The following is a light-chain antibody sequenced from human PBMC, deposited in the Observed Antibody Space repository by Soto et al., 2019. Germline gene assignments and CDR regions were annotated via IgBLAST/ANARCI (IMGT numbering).Light chain of an antibody. CDR3: CSYADSYTYV. J-gene: IGLJ1*01. V-gene: IGLV2-11*01. CDR2: DVR. CDR1: SSDVGGYNY. Sequence: QSALTQPRSVSGSPGQSVTISCTGTSSDVGGYNYVSWYQQHPGKAPKLMIYDVRKWPSGVPDRFSGSKSGNTASLTISGLQAEDEADYYCCSYADSYTYVFGPGTKLTVL.